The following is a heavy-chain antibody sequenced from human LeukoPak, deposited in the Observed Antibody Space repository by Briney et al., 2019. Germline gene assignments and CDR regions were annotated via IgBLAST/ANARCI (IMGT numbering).Heavy chain of an antibody. Sequence: SETLSLTCTVSGGSVSSSSHYWGWIRQPPGKGLEWIGSIYYSGSTYYNPSLKSRVTISVDTSKNQFSLKLSSVTAADTAVYYCARTYYYYYYMDVWGKGTTVTVSS. J-gene: IGHJ6*03. CDR3: ARTYYYYYYMDV. V-gene: IGHV4-39*07. CDR2: IYYSGST. CDR1: GGSVSSSSHY.